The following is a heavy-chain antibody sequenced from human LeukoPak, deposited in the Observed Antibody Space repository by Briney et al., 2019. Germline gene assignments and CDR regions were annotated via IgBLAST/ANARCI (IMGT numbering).Heavy chain of an antibody. Sequence: ASVTVSCKASGYTFTSYGISWVRQAPGQGLEWMGWISAYNGNTNYAQKLQGRVTMTTDTSTSTAYMELRSLRSDDTAVYYCARDLRGYSYGYYFDYWGQGTLVSVSS. CDR1: GYTFTSYG. CDR2: ISAYNGNT. V-gene: IGHV1-18*01. CDR3: ARDLRGYSYGYYFDY. D-gene: IGHD5-18*01. J-gene: IGHJ4*02.